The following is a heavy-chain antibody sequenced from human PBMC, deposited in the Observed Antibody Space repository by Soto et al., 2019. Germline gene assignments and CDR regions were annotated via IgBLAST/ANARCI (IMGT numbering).Heavy chain of an antibody. CDR2: IIPILGIA. CDR1: GGTFSSYT. V-gene: IGHV1-69*02. CDR3: ARGLDIVVVPAADSQITDWFDP. J-gene: IGHJ5*02. Sequence: SVKVSCKASGGTFSSYTISWVRQAPGQGLEWMGRIIPILGIANYAQKFQGRVTITADKSTSTAYMELSSLRSEDTAVYYCARGLDIVVVPAADSQITDWFDPWGQGTLVTVSS. D-gene: IGHD2-2*03.